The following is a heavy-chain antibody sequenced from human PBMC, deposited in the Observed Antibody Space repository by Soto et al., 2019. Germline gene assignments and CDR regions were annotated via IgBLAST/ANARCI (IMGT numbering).Heavy chain of an antibody. CDR1: GGSISSGDYY. D-gene: IGHD3-10*02. CDR3: ASTFFGLPGYFDY. CDR2: IYYSGST. V-gene: IGHV4-30-4*01. Sequence: QVQLQESGPGLVKPSQTLSLTCTVSGGSISSGDYYWSWIRQPPGKGLDWIGYIYYSGSTYYNPSIKSRVTISVDTSKNQFSLKLSSVTAADTAVYYCASTFFGLPGYFDYWGQGTLVTVSS. J-gene: IGHJ4*02.